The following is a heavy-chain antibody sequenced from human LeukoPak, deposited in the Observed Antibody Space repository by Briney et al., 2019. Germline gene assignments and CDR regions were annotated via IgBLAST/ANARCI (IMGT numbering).Heavy chain of an antibody. V-gene: IGHV4-39*01. CDR3: ARLWGLIVVVPAITNWFDP. CDR1: GGSISSSSYY. Sequence: SETLSLTCTVSGGSISSSSYYWGWTRQPPGKGLEWIGSIYYSGSTYYNPSLKSRVTISVDTSKNQFSLKLSSVTAADTAVYYCARLWGLIVVVPAITNWFDPWGQGTLVTVSS. CDR2: IYYSGST. J-gene: IGHJ5*02. D-gene: IGHD2-2*01.